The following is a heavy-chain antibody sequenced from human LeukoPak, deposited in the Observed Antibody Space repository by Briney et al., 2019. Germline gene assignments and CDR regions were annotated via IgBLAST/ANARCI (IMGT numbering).Heavy chain of an antibody. V-gene: IGHV3-48*02. CDR3: VRDPDALDY. J-gene: IGHJ4*02. Sequence: GGSLRRSCAASGFTFSSYSMNWVRQAPGKGLEWVAYIRRSGNPIYYADSVKGRFTISRDNAKNSLYLQMNSLRDEDTAVYYCVRDPDALDYWGPGTPVTVSS. CDR1: GFTFSSYS. CDR2: IRRSGNPI.